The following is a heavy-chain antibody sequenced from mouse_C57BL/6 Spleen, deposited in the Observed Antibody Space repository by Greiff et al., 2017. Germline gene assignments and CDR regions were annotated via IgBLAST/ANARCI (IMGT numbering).Heavy chain of an antibody. Sequence: EVKLVESEGGLVQPGSSMKLSCTASGFTFSDYYMAWVRQVPEKGLEWVANINYDGSSTYYLDSLKSRFIISRDNAKNILYLQMSRLKSEDTATYYCAREGADEYDAWFAYWGQGTLVTVSA. J-gene: IGHJ3*01. D-gene: IGHD2-4*01. CDR2: INYDGSST. CDR3: AREGADEYDAWFAY. CDR1: GFTFSDYY. V-gene: IGHV5-16*01.